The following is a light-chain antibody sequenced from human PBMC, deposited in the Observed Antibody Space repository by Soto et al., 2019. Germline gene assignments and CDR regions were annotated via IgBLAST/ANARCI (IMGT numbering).Light chain of an antibody. CDR3: QQYGSSPPVT. Sequence: EIVLTQSPGTLSLSPGERATLSCRASQSVSSSYLAWYQQKPGQAPRLLIYGASSRATGIPDRFSGSGSGTDFTLTISRLEPEDCAAYYCQQYGSSPPVTFGQGTRLEIK. CDR1: QSVSSSY. CDR2: GAS. V-gene: IGKV3-20*01. J-gene: IGKJ5*01.